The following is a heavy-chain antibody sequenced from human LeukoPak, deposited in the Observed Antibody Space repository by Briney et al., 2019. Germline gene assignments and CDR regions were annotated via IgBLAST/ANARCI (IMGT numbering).Heavy chain of an antibody. D-gene: IGHD3-10*01. J-gene: IGHJ4*02. Sequence: GGSLRLSCTASGLTFTDYAMSWVRQAPGEGLEWVSAISGDGGGYTYYADSVKGRFTISRVNSKNTLYLEMNSLRAEDTAVYYCAKDLTSGSGSYDCWGQGTLVTVSS. V-gene: IGHV3-23*01. CDR2: ISGDGGGYT. CDR3: AKDLTSGSGSYDC. CDR1: GLTFTDYA.